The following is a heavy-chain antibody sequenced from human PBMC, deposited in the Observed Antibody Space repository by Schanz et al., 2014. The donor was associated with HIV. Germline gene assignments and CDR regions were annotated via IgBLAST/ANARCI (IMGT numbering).Heavy chain of an antibody. CDR2: IIPIFGTS. V-gene: IGHV1-69*01. CDR1: GGTFSNYA. CDR3: ARGRYSGSYYNY. D-gene: IGHD1-26*01. Sequence: QVQLVQSGAEVKKPGSSVKVSCKASGGTFSNYAINWVRQAPGQGLEWMGGIIPIFGTSNYAQKFQGRVTITADESTSTAYMELSSLRSEDTAVYSCARGRYSGSYYNYWGQGTLVTVSS. J-gene: IGHJ4*02.